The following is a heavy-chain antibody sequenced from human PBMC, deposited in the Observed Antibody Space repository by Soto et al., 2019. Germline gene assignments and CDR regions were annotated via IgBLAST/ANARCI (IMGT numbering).Heavy chain of an antibody. CDR1: GFTFSSYG. CDR3: AATGQGLATPWDFDY. V-gene: IGHV3-30*03. Sequence: QVQRVESGGGVVQPGRSLRLSCAASGFTFSSYGRHWVGQAPGKGLGWVAVISYDGSNKYYADSVKGRFTISRDNAKKQLLLQINSQRSENMAEYYCAATGQGLATPWDFDYWGQGTLVTVSS. D-gene: IGHD6-19*01. J-gene: IGHJ4*02. CDR2: ISYDGSNK.